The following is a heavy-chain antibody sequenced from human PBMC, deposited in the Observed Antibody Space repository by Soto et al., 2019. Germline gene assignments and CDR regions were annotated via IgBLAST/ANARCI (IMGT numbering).Heavy chain of an antibody. D-gene: IGHD6-19*01. CDR1: GYSFTNYG. Sequence: QDQLVQSGVEVKKPGASVKVSCKASGYSFTNYGITWVRQAPGQGFEWMGWISAYNGNTNYAQKFQGRVTLTTDASTSTAYWEWRSLRSDDTAVYYCARDRGVAPPVAGNTHYYYYMDVWGKGTTVTVSS. V-gene: IGHV1-18*01. CDR2: ISAYNGNT. CDR3: ARDRGVAPPVAGNTHYYYYMDV. J-gene: IGHJ6*03.